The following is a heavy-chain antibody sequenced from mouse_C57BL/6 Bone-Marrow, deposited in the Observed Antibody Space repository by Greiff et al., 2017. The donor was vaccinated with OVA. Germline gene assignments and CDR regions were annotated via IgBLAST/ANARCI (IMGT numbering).Heavy chain of an antibody. J-gene: IGHJ2*01. CDR3: ARRQLRLREYFDY. V-gene: IGHV1-18*01. CDR2: INPNNGGT. Sequence: EVQLQQSGPELVKPGASVKIPCKASGYTFTDYNMDWVKQSHGKSLEWIGDINPNNGGTIYNQKFKGKATLTVDKSSSTAYMELRSLTSEDTAVYYCARRQLRLREYFDYWGQGTTLTVSS. CDR1: GYTFTDYN. D-gene: IGHD3-2*02.